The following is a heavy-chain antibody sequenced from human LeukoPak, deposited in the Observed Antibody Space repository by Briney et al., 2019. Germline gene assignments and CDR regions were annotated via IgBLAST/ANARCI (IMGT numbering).Heavy chain of an antibody. CDR1: GFTDSSNY. D-gene: IGHD3-22*01. Sequence: GGSLRLSCAASGFTDSSNYMTWVRQAPGKGLEWVSVIYSGGSTYYADSVKGRFTLSRDNSKNTLYLQMNSLRAEDTAVYYCALDSSGTSDAFDIWGQGTMVAVSS. CDR3: ALDSSGTSDAFDI. CDR2: IYSGGST. J-gene: IGHJ3*02. V-gene: IGHV3-53*01.